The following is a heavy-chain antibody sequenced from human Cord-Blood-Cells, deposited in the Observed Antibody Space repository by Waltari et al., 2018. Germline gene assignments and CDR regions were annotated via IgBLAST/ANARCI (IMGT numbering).Heavy chain of an antibody. D-gene: IGHD3-10*01. CDR2: INHSGST. J-gene: IGHJ4*02. Sequence: QVQLQQWGAGLLRPSQTLSRTCAVNGRSFSDHYWSWTRQSPGKGLEWSGEINHSGSTNYNPSLKSRVTISVDTSKNQFSLKLSSVTAADTAVYYCARGIQSYGSGSYYNYWGQGTLVTVSS. CDR1: GRSFSDHY. CDR3: ARGIQSYGSGSYYNY. V-gene: IGHV4-34*01.